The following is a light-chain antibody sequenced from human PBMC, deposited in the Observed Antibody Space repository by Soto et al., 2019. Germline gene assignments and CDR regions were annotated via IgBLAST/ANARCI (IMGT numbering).Light chain of an antibody. CDR3: SSHAGANKLV. V-gene: IGLV2-8*01. CDR2: EVS. CDR1: SSDVGGYNY. Sequence: QSALTQPPSVSGSPGQSVTISCTGTSSDVGGYNYVSWYQQHPGKAPKLMIYEVSKRPSGVPDRFSGSKCGNTASLTVSGLQAEDDADYHCSSHAGANKLVFGGGTKLTVL. J-gene: IGLJ2*01.